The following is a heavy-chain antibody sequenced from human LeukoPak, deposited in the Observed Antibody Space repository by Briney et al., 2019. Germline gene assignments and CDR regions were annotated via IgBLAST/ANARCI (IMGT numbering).Heavy chain of an antibody. CDR3: ARGGYCSSTSCPPFDP. CDR1: EYTFTSYY. J-gene: IGHJ5*02. D-gene: IGHD2-2*01. Sequence: ASVKVSCKASEYTFTSYYMHWVRQAPGQGLEWMGIINPSGGSTSYAQKFQGRVTMTRDTSTSTVYMELSSLRSEDTAVYYCARGGYCSSTSCPPFDPWGQGTLVTVSS. CDR2: INPSGGST. V-gene: IGHV1-46*01.